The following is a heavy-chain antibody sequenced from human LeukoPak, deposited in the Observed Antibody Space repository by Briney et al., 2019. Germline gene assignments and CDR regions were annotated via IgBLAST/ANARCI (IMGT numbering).Heavy chain of an antibody. D-gene: IGHD2-2*01. Sequence: GGSLRLSCAASGFIFDDYAMQWVRQAPGKGLAWVSSISSSSSYIYYADSVKGRFTISRDNAKNSLYLQMNSLRAEETAVYYCERDGVTAATNYYYYYYMDVWGKGTTVTVSS. CDR2: ISSSSSYI. J-gene: IGHJ6*03. V-gene: IGHV3-21*01. CDR1: GFIFDDYA. CDR3: ERDGVTAATNYYYYYYMDV.